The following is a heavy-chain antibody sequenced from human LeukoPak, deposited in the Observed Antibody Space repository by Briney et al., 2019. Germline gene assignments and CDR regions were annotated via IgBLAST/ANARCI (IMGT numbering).Heavy chain of an antibody. CDR1: GFSLSTSGVG. J-gene: IGHJ3*02. CDR2: IYWNDDK. V-gene: IGHV2-5*01. Sequence: SGPTLVNPTQTLTLTCTFSGFSLSTSGVGVGWIRQPPGKALEWLALIYWNDDKRYSPSLKSRLTITKDTSKNQVVLTMTNMDPVDTATYYCAHSDCSSTSCYIPAAFDIWGQGTMVTVSS. D-gene: IGHD2-2*02. CDR3: AHSDCSSTSCYIPAAFDI.